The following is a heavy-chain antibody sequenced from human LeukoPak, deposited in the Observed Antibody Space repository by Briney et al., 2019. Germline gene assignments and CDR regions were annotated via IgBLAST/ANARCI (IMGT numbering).Heavy chain of an antibody. Sequence: GASVKVSCKASGYTFTSYDINWVRQATGQGLEWMGWMNPNSGNTGYAQKFQGRVTMTRNTSISTAYMELSSLRSEDTAVYYCARWSPYYYGMDVWGQGTTVTVSS. CDR3: ARWSPYYYGMDV. CDR1: GYTFTSYD. V-gene: IGHV1-8*01. CDR2: MNPNSGNT. J-gene: IGHJ6*02.